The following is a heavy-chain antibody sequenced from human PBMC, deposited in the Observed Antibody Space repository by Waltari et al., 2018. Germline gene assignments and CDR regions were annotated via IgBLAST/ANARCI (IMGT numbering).Heavy chain of an antibody. J-gene: IGHJ6*03. CDR1: GGSISSYY. V-gene: IGHV4-59*01. CDR3: ARASGGDLYYYYYYMDV. D-gene: IGHD2-21*02. CDR2: IYYSGST. Sequence: QVQLQESGPGLVKPSETLSLTCTVSGGSISSYYWSWIRQPPGKGLEWIGYIYYSGSTNYNPSLKSRVTISVDTSKNQFSLKLSSVTAADTAVYYCARASGGDLYYYYYYMDVWGKGTTVTVSS.